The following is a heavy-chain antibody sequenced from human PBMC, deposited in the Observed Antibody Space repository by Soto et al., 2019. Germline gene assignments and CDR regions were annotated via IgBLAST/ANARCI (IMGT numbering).Heavy chain of an antibody. J-gene: IGHJ3*02. D-gene: IGHD3-10*01. Sequence: SVKGSCKASGGTFSSYTISWVRQAPGQGLEWMGRIIPILGIANYAQKFQGRVTITADKSTSTAYMELSSLRSEDTAVYYCARDRYYGSGSRHHDPFDIWGQGTMVTVSS. CDR3: ARDRYYGSGSRHHDPFDI. CDR1: GGTFSSYT. V-gene: IGHV1-69*04. CDR2: IIPILGIA.